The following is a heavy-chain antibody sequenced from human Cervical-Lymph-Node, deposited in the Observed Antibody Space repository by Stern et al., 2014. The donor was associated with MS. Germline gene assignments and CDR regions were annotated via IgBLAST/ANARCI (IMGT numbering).Heavy chain of an antibody. CDR2: ISYDGTNK. Sequence: VQLEESGGGVVQPGRSLRLSCAASRFTFSSYAMHWVRQAPGKGLEWVAVISYDGTNKYYADSVKGRFTISRDNSKNTLYLQMSSLRAEDTAVYYCARDDLRNYDFSWRNWGQGTLVTVSS. J-gene: IGHJ4*02. CDR3: ARDDLRNYDFSWRN. D-gene: IGHD3-3*01. V-gene: IGHV3-30-3*01. CDR1: RFTFSSYA.